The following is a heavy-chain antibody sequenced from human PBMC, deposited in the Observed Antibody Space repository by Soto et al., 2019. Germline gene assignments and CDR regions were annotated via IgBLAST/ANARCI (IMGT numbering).Heavy chain of an antibody. V-gene: IGHV3-64*01. J-gene: IGHJ4*02. CDR3: AREGMSRPRWVFDY. CDR2: ISTNGDST. D-gene: IGHD6-13*01. CDR1: GFTFGSYP. Sequence: EVQLVEFAGGLVQPGRSLRLSCAASGFTFGSYPMHWVRQAPGKGLEYVSAISTNGDSTFYANSVKGRFTISRDNSKNTLYLQMGSLRAEDMGVYYCAREGMSRPRWVFDYWGQGTLVTASS.